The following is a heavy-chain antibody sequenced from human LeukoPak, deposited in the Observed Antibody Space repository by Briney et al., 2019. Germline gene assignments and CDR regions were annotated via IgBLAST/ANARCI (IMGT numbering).Heavy chain of an antibody. CDR1: GYSFSNYW. J-gene: IGHJ4*02. V-gene: IGHV5-51*01. CDR3: ARQVYGSGNYYRQAFDD. CDR2: IYPGDSDT. Sequence: KPGESLKISCKGSGYSFSNYWIGWVRQMPGKGLEWMGFIYPGDSDTKYSPSFQDQVTISADKSITTAYLQWSSLKASDSAMYYCARQVYGSGNYYRQAFDDWGQGTLVTVSS. D-gene: IGHD3-10*01.